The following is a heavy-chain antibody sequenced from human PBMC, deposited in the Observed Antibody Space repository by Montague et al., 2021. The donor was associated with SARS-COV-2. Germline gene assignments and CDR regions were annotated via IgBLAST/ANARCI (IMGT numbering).Heavy chain of an antibody. CDR3: ARDQGVYCSGGSCYNFDY. CDR2: IYYGGST. CDR1: GGSISTYYY. Sequence: SETLSLTCTVSGGSISTYYYWGWIRRPPGKGLEWIGSIYYGGSTXYNPSLKSRVTISVDTSMNHFSLKLSSVTAADTAVYYCARDQGVYCSGGSCYNFDYWGQGTLVTVSS. D-gene: IGHD2-15*01. V-gene: IGHV4-39*02. J-gene: IGHJ4*02.